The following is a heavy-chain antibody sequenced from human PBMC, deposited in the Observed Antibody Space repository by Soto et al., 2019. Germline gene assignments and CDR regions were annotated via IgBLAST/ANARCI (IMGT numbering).Heavy chain of an antibody. D-gene: IGHD3-3*01. V-gene: IGHV3-66*01. CDR3: ARVDLEWLDFDP. CDR2: IYSGGST. J-gene: IGHJ5*02. CDR1: GFTVSSNY. Sequence: GGSLRLSCAASGFTVSSNYMSWVRQAPGKGLEWVSVIYSGGSTYYADSVKGRFTISRDNSMNTLYLQMNSLRVEDTAVYYCARVDLEWLDFDPWGQGTLVTVSS.